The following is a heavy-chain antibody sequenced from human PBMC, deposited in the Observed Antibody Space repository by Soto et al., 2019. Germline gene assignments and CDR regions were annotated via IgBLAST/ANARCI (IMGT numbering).Heavy chain of an antibody. CDR1: GFTFSSYA. J-gene: IGHJ4*02. Sequence: GGSLRLSCAASGFTFSSYAMSWVRQAPGKGLEWVSAISGSGGSTYYADSVKGWFTISRDNSKNTLYLQMNSLRAEDTAVYYCAKDRNFGVVIISVFDYWGQGTLVTVSS. CDR2: ISGSGGST. CDR3: AKDRNFGVVIISVFDY. D-gene: IGHD3-3*01. V-gene: IGHV3-23*01.